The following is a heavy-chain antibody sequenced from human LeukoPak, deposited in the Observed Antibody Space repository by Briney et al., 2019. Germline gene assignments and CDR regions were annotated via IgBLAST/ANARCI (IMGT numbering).Heavy chain of an antibody. D-gene: IGHD5-24*01. CDR1: GYTFTSYG. V-gene: IGHV1-18*01. CDR3: ARDDRRDGGSDEYYFDY. J-gene: IGHJ4*02. Sequence: ASVKVSCKASGYTFTSYGISWVRQAPGQGLEWMGWISAYNGNTNYAQKLQGRVTMTTDTSTSTAYMELRSLRSDDTAVYYCARDDRRDGGSDEYYFDYWGQGTLVTVSS. CDR2: ISAYNGNT.